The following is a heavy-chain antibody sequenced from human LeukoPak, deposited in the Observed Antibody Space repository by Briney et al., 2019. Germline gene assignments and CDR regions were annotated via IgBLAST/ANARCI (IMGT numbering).Heavy chain of an antibody. Sequence: PSETLSLTCTVSGGSISTYYWNWIRQPPGKGLEWIGYIYYSGGANYNPSLKSRGTIPVDTSKNQFSLTLTSVTPADTAVYYCARLSTQLTAGNPFDIWGQGTMVAFSS. J-gene: IGHJ3*02. CDR2: IYYSGGA. V-gene: IGHV4-59*08. CDR1: GGSISTYY. CDR3: ARLSTQLTAGNPFDI. D-gene: IGHD6-13*01.